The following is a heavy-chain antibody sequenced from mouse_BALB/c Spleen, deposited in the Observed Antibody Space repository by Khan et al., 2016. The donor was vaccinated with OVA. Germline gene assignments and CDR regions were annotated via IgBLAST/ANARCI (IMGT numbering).Heavy chain of an antibody. V-gene: IGHV1S41*01. J-gene: IGHJ4*01. CDR1: GYTFTSYW. Sequence: DLVKPGASVKLSCKASGYTFTSYWINWIKQRPGQGLEWIGRIAPGSGSTSYNEMFKGKATLTVLTSSTTAYIQPSSLSSEDSAVSFFTRSNSYSNSLYAMHYWGLAPSSTVSS. D-gene: IGHD6-2*01. CDR3: TRSNSYSNSLYAMHY. CDR2: IAPGSGST.